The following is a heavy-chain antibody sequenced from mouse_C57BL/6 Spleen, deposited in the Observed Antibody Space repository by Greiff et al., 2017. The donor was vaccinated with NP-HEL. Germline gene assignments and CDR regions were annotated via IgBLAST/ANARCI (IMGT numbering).Heavy chain of an antibody. CDR3: ARSDYYGSSRFAY. V-gene: IGHV1-39*01. CDR1: GYSFTDYN. Sequence: EVKLMESGPELVKPGASVKISCKASGYSFTDYNMNWVKQSNGKSLEWIGVINPNYGTTSYNQKFKGKATLTVDQSSSTAYMQLNSLTSEDSAVYYCARSDYYGSSRFAYWGQGTLVTVSA. J-gene: IGHJ3*01. CDR2: INPNYGTT. D-gene: IGHD1-1*01.